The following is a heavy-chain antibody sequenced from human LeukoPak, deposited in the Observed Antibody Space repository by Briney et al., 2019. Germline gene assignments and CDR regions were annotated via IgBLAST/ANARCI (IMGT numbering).Heavy chain of an antibody. CDR3: ARGGGLEFDY. CDR2: INHSGST. D-gene: IGHD3-16*01. CDR1: GGSFSGYY. J-gene: IGHJ4*02. V-gene: IGHV4-34*01. Sequence: SETLSLTCAVYGGSFSGYYWSWIRQPPGKGLEWIGEINHSGSTNYNPSLKGRVTISVDTSKNQFSLKLSSVTAADTAVYYCARGGGLEFDYWGQGTLVTVSS.